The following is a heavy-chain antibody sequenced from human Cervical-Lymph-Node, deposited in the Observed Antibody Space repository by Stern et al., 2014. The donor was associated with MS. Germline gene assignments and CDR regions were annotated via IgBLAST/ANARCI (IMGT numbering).Heavy chain of an antibody. V-gene: IGHV1-46*03. CDR2: INPSGCST. Sequence: QVQLAQSGAEVKRPGASVTLSCKASGYTFTSYYIHLVREAPGHGLEWMAVINPSGCSTTYAQNFQGRVGMTRGTAAGTVYMELSSLTSDDTALYYCVRGDSREDDGDYYGMDVWGQGTTVTVSS. CDR1: GYTFTSYY. J-gene: IGHJ6*02. D-gene: IGHD4-17*01. CDR3: VRGDSREDDGDYYGMDV.